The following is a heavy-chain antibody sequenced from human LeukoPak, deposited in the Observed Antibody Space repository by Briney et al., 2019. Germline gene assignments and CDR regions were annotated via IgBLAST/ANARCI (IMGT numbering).Heavy chain of an antibody. D-gene: IGHD2/OR15-2a*01. Sequence: SETLSLTCAVYGGSFSGYYWSWIRQPPGKGLEWIGEINHSGSTNYNPSLKSRVTISVDTSKNQFSLKLSSVTAADTAVYYCARGISHYFYPDYWGQGTLVTVSS. J-gene: IGHJ4*02. CDR2: INHSGST. CDR3: ARGISHYFYPDY. V-gene: IGHV4-34*01. CDR1: GGSFSGYY.